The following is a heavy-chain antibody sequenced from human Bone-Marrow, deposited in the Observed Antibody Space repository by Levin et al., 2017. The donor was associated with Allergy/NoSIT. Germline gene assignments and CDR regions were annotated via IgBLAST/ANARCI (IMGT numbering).Heavy chain of an antibody. J-gene: IGHJ4*02. V-gene: IGHV3-7*01. Sequence: GGSLRLSCAASGFSFGNYWMAWVRQAPEKGLESVATIKEDGSEKYYVDSVKGRFTISRDNSANSLLLQMDSLRVEDTAIYYCVRGPLRAATGTDWGQGTLVTVSS. CDR3: VRGPLRAATGTD. D-gene: IGHD6-13*01. CDR2: IKEDGSEK. CDR1: GFSFGNYW.